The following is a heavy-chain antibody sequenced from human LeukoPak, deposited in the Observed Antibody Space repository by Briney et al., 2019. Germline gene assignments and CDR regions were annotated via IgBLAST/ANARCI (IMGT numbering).Heavy chain of an antibody. V-gene: IGHV3-7*02. D-gene: IGHD3-16*01. CDR2: IKHDGSET. J-gene: IGHJ6*02. CDR1: GFTFSSIW. CDR3: AKNGGPHGMDV. Sequence: GGSLRLSCAASGFTFSSIWMSWVRQAPGKGLEWVANIKHDGSETNYVDSVKGRFSIFRDNAKNSLHLQMNSLRVEDTAVYYCAKNGGPHGMDVWGLGTTVTVSS.